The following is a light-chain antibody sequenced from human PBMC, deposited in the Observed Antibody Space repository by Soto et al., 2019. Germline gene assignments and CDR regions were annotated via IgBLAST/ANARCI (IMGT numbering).Light chain of an antibody. J-gene: IGKJ1*01. CDR3: QQYSSFQWT. CDR2: QAS. CDR1: QSISSW. V-gene: IGKV1-5*03. Sequence: DIQMTQSPSTLSASVGDRVTITCRASQSISSWLAWCQQKPGKAPKLLIYQASILESGVPSRFSGSGSGTEFTLTISSLQPDDFATYYGQQYSSFQWTFGQGTKVEIK.